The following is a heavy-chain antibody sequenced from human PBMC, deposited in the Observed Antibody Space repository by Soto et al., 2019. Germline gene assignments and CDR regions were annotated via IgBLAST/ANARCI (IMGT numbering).Heavy chain of an antibody. V-gene: IGHV1-18*01. D-gene: IGHD2-2*01. Sequence: ASVKVSCKASGYTFTSYGISWVRQAPGQGLEWMGWISAYNGNTNYAQKLQGRVTMTTDTSTSTAYMELRSLRSDDTAVYYCARVYCSSISCYRTPPGEEYFDYWSQGTLVTVSS. J-gene: IGHJ4*02. CDR3: ARVYCSSISCYRTPPGEEYFDY. CDR1: GYTFTSYG. CDR2: ISAYNGNT.